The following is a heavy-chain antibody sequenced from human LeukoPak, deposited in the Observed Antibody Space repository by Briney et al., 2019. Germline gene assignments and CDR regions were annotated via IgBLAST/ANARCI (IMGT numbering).Heavy chain of an antibody. D-gene: IGHD3-10*01. V-gene: IGHV1-3*01. Sequence: KFQGRVTITRNTSASTAHMELSSLRSEDTAVYYCARLLSSSWTNFDYWGQGTLVTVS. J-gene: IGHJ4*02. CDR3: ARLLSSSWTNFDY.